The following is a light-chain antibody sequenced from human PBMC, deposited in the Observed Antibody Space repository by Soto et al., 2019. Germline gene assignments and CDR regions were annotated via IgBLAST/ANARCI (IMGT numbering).Light chain of an antibody. J-gene: IGLJ3*02. V-gene: IGLV2-14*01. Sequence: QSALTQPASVSGSHGQSITISCTGTSSDVGGYNYVSWYQQHPGKAPKIMIYEVSNRPSGVSNRFSGSKSGNTASLTISGLQAEDEADYYCCSYTSSRTLVFGGGTKVTVL. CDR3: CSYTSSRTLV. CDR2: EVS. CDR1: SSDVGGYNY.